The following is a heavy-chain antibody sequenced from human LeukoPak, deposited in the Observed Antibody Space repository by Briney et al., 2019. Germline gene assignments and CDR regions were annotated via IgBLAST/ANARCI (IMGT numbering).Heavy chain of an antibody. D-gene: IGHD3-22*01. Sequence: GESLKISCKGSGYSFTSYWIGWVRQMPGKGLEWMGIIYPGDSDTRYSPSFQGQVTISADKSISTAYLQWSSLKASDTAMYYCARQGRDSSPYYYDSSGYWSTSAFDYWGQGTLVTVSS. J-gene: IGHJ4*02. CDR1: GYSFTSYW. V-gene: IGHV5-51*01. CDR2: IYPGDSDT. CDR3: ARQGRDSSPYYYDSSGYWSTSAFDY.